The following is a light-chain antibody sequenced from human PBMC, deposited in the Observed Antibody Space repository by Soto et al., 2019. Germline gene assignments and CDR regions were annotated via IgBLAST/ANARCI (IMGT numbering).Light chain of an antibody. CDR1: QSVSSY. CDR2: DAS. V-gene: IGKV3-11*01. CDR3: QQRSNWPGT. Sequence: EIVLTQSPATLSLSPGERATLSCRASQSVSSYLGWYQQKPGQAPRLLIYDASNRATVIPTRFSGSGSGTDFTLTISSLEPEDFAVYYCQQRSNWPGTFGGGTKVEIK. J-gene: IGKJ4*01.